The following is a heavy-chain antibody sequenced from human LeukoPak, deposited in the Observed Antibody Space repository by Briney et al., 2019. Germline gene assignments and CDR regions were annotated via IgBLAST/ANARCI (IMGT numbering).Heavy chain of an antibody. V-gene: IGHV3-23*01. CDR2: ISGSVSST. CDR3: AKNTSGSYFDH. CDR1: GFQFSRND. D-gene: IGHD1-26*01. J-gene: IGHJ4*02. Sequence: GGSLRLSCAASGFQFSRNDMTWARQAPGKGLEWVSAISGSVSSTNYADSVKGRFTISRDNSKNTLYLQMNSLRAEDTAVYYCAKNTSGSYFDHWGQGTLVTVSS.